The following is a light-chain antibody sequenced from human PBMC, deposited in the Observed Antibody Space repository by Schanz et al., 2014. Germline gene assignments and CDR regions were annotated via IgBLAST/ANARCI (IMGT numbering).Light chain of an antibody. CDR1: QSVSDN. J-gene: IGKJ3*01. CDR3: QQANSFPRT. Sequence: EIVMTQSPATLSVSPGERATLSCRASQSVSDNLAWYQQKPGQAPSLLIYGASTRATGIPARFSGSGSGTEFTLTISSLQPEDFATYYCQQANSFPRTFGPGTKVDFK. CDR2: GAS. V-gene: IGKV3-15*01.